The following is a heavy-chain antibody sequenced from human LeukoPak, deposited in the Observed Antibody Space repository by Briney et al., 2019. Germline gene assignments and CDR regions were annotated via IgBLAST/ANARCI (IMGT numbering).Heavy chain of an antibody. CDR2: VYYGGNT. J-gene: IGHJ6*03. CDR1: GGSISSTSYY. V-gene: IGHV4-39*01. CDR3: ARQRADYFYHYLDV. Sequence: SETLSHTCTVSGGSISSTSYYWDWVRQPPGKGLEWIGNVYYGGNTFYNSSLESRVTISVDMSKNQFSLKLTSLTAADTAVYFCARQRADYFYHYLDVWGKGTSVTVSS.